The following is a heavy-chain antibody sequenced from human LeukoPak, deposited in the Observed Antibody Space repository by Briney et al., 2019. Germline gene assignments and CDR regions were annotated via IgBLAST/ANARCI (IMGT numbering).Heavy chain of an antibody. D-gene: IGHD2-15*01. CDR1: GDTFSNYA. J-gene: IGHJ4*02. CDR3: ARVDCSGGSCYSYFDY. Sequence: ASVKVSCKASGDTFSNYAISWVRQAPGQGLEWMGRIIPILDITNYAQKFQGRVTITADKSTSTAYMELSSLRSEDTAVYYCARVDCSGGSCYSYFDYWGQGTLVTVSS. V-gene: IGHV1-69*04. CDR2: IIPILDIT.